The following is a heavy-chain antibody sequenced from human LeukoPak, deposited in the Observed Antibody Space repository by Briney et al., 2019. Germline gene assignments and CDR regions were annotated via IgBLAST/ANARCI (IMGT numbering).Heavy chain of an antibody. CDR1: GGSISSSSYY. D-gene: IGHD3-22*01. CDR2: IYYSGST. Sequence: SETLSLTCTVSGGSISSSSYYWGWIRQPPGKGLEWIGSIYYSGSTYYNPSLKSRVTISVDTSKNQFSLKLSSVTAADTAVYYCARLDYYDSSGYYQSFDYWAREPWSPSPQ. V-gene: IGHV4-39*01. CDR3: ARLDYYDSSGYYQSFDY. J-gene: IGHJ4*02.